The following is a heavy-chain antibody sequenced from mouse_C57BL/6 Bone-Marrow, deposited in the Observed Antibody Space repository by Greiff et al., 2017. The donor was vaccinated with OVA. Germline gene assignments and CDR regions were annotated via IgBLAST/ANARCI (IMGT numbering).Heavy chain of an antibody. V-gene: IGHV5-6*01. CDR3: ARHVGYYTYYFDY. CDR1: GFTFSSYG. CDR2: ISSGGSYT. Sequence: EVKLVESGGDLVKPGGSLKLSCAASGFTFSSYGMSWVRQTPDKRLEWVATISSGGSYTYYPASVKGRFTISRDNAKNTLYLQMSSLKSEDTAMYYCARHVGYYTYYFDYWGQGTTLTVSA. J-gene: IGHJ2*01. D-gene: IGHD2-3*01.